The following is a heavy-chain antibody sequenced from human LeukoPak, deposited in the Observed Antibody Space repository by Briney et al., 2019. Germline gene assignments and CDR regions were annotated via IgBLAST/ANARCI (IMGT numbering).Heavy chain of an antibody. CDR2: ISSSGSYR. Sequence: GGSLRLSCAASGFTFSSFGMDWVRQAPGKGLEWVSHISSSGSYRNYADSVKDRFTISRDNAKNSLYLQMNSLRAEDTAVYYCARADSSSWFDYWGQGALVTVSS. CDR1: GFTFSSFG. D-gene: IGHD6-13*01. V-gene: IGHV3-21*05. J-gene: IGHJ4*02. CDR3: ARADSSSWFDY.